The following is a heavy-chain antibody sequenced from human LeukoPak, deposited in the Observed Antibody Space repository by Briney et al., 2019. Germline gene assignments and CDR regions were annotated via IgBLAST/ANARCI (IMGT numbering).Heavy chain of an antibody. CDR2: TRNKANSYTT. CDR3: GRSGRYRPSDL. D-gene: IGHD1-26*01. CDR1: GFPFSDYN. V-gene: IGHV3-72*01. J-gene: IGHJ5*02. Sequence: PGGSLRLSCAASGFPFSDYNMIWVRQAPGKGLEWVGRTRNKANSYTTEYAASVKGRFTISRDDPKNLLYLQMNSLKSEDTAVYYCGRSGRYRPSDLWGQGTLVTVSS.